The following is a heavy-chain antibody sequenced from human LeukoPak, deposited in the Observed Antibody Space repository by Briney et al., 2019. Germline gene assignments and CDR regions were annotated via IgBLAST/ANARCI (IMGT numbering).Heavy chain of an antibody. Sequence: GGSLRFSCAASGFTFSSYAMSWVRQAPGKGLEWVSAISGSGGSTYYADSVKGRFTISRDNSKNTLYLQMNSLRAEDTAVYYCAKDRYSADCSSTSCYTEGLGYWGQGTLVTVSS. V-gene: IGHV3-23*01. CDR1: GFTFSSYA. CDR2: ISGSGGST. D-gene: IGHD2-2*02. CDR3: AKDRYSADCSSTSCYTEGLGY. J-gene: IGHJ4*02.